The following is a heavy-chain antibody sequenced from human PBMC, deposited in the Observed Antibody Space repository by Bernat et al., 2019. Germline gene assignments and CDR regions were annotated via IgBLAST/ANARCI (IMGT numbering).Heavy chain of an antibody. J-gene: IGHJ3*02. CDR2: TYYRSKWYN. Sequence: QVQLQQSGPGLVKPSQTLSLTCAISGDSVSSNSAAWNWIRQSPSRGLEWLGRTYYRSKWYNDYAVSVKSRITINPDTSKNQFSLQLNSVTPEDTAVYYCASSAKSGCYYLIGAFDIWCQGTMVTVYS. CDR3: ASSAKSGCYYLIGAFDI. D-gene: IGHD1-26*01. CDR1: GDSVSSNSAA. V-gene: IGHV6-1*01.